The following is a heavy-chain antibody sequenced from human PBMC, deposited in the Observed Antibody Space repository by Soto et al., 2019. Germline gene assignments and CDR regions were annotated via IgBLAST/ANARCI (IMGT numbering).Heavy chain of an antibody. CDR2: IYSSGST. D-gene: IGHD5-18*01. CDR1: GDSVSSDNYY. Sequence: QVQLQESGPGLVKPSETLSLTCTVSGDSVSSDNYYWTWIRQPPGKGLEWIGYIYSSGSTNYNPSLKSRVTISLDTSSNQSSLKLTSVTAADTAVYYCARDIRGYSRAFDYWGQGTLGTVSS. J-gene: IGHJ4*02. CDR3: ARDIRGYSRAFDY. V-gene: IGHV4-61*01.